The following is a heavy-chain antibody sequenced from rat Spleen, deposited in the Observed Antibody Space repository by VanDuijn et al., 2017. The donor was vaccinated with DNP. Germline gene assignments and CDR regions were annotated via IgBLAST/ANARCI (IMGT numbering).Heavy chain of an antibody. CDR3: ARSQGYYYDGSYYPFAN. D-gene: IGHD1-12*02. CDR1: GFSLISYH. J-gene: IGHJ3*01. CDR2: IQSDGNT. V-gene: IGHV2-27*01. Sequence: QVQLKESGPGLVQPSQTLSLTCTVSGFSLISYHVHWVRQPPGKGLEWMGRIQSDGNTDYNSALKFRLSISRDTSKSQVFLKMNSVQTEDTAMYFCARSQGYYYDGSYYPFANWGQGILVTVSS.